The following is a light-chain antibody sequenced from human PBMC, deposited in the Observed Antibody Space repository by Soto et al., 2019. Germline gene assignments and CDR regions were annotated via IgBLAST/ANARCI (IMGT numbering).Light chain of an antibody. V-gene: IGLV2-14*01. Sequence: QSVLTQPASVSGSPGQSITISCTGTSSDVGTYNYVSWYQQHPGKAPKLMIYEVNSRPSGVSNRFSGSKSGNTASLTISGLQTEDEADYYCSSYTTSSTLVFGGGTKLTVL. CDR2: EVN. J-gene: IGLJ2*01. CDR3: SSYTTSSTLV. CDR1: SSDVGTYNY.